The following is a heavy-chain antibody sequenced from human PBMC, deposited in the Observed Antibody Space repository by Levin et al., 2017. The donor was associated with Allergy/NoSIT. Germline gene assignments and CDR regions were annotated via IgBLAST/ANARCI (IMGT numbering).Heavy chain of an antibody. CDR3: AREEGWGYHYGMDV. CDR2: IERDGSET. D-gene: IGHD3-16*02. Sequence: QPGGSLRLSCAASGFTFTTFWMTWVRQAPGKGLEWVANIERDGSETYYVDSVKGRFTISRDNAKNSVYLQMNSLTVDDTAVYYCAREEGWGYHYGMDVWGQGTTVTVSS. V-gene: IGHV3-7*01. J-gene: IGHJ6*02. CDR1: GFTFTTFW.